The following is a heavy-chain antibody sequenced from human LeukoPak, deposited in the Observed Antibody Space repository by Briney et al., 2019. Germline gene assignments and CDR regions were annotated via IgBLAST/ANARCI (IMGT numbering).Heavy chain of an antibody. CDR3: ARDSITIFGVVM. V-gene: IGHV4-61*02. CDR2: IYTSGST. J-gene: IGHJ4*02. D-gene: IGHD3-3*01. Sequence: PSQTLSLTCTVSGGSISSGSYYWSWIRQPAGKGLEWIGRIYTSGSTNYNSSLKSRVTISVDTSKNQFSLKLSSVTAADTAVYYCARDSITIFGVVMWGQGTLVTVSS. CDR1: GGSISSGSYY.